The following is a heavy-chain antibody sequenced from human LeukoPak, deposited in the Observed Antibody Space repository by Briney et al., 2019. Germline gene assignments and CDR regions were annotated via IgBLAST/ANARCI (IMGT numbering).Heavy chain of an antibody. CDR1: GGSIRSYY. J-gene: IGHJ4*02. CDR2: IYYSGST. D-gene: IGHD6-13*01. Sequence: TRSETLSLTCTVSGGSIRSYYWGWIRQPPGEGLEWIGYIYYSGSTEYNPSLKSRVTISVDTSKNQFSQKVTSVTAADTAVYYCARHFSGAAAPLPFDFWGQGNLVPVSS. CDR3: ARHFSGAAAPLPFDF. V-gene: IGHV4-59*08.